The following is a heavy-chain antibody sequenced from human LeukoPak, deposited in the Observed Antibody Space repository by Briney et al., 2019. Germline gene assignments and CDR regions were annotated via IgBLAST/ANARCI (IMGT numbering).Heavy chain of an antibody. CDR3: ARVGIAAPLGCIDY. J-gene: IGHJ4*02. V-gene: IGHV4-39*01. CDR1: GGSISSSSYY. CDR2: IYYSGST. Sequence: SEALSLTCTVSGGSISSSSYYWGWIRQPPRKGLEWIGSIYYSGSTYYNPSLKSRVTISVDTSKNQFSLKLSSVTAADTAVYYCARVGIAAPLGCIDYWGQGTLVTVSS. D-gene: IGHD6-6*01.